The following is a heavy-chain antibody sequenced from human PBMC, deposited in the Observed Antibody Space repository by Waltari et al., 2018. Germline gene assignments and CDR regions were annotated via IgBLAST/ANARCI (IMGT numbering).Heavy chain of an antibody. CDR1: GGSISSSSYY. CDR2: IYYSGST. Sequence: QLQLQESGPGLVKPSETLSLTCTVSGGSISSSSYYWGWIRQPPGKGLEWIGSIYYSGSTYYNPSLKSRVTIAVDTSKIQFSLKLSSVTAADTAVYYCASPSLLLWFREPPYYYGMDVWGQGTTVTVSS. J-gene: IGHJ6*02. D-gene: IGHD3-10*01. CDR3: ASPSLLLWFREPPYYYGMDV. V-gene: IGHV4-39*01.